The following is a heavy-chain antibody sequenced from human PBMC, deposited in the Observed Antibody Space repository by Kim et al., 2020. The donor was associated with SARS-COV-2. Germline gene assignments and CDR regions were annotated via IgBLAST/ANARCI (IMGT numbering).Heavy chain of an antibody. D-gene: IGHD3-10*01. J-gene: IGHJ6*02. V-gene: IGHV4-31*02. Sequence: LKSRVTISVDTSKNQFSLKLSSVTAADTAVYYCARCLLWFGELPRSFMDVWGQGTTVTVSS. CDR3: ARCLLWFGELPRSFMDV.